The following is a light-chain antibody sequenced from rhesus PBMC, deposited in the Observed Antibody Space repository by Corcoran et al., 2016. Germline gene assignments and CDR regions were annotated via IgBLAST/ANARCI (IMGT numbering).Light chain of an antibody. Sequence: DLVMTQSPDSLAVSLGERITINCKSSQTLLYSSNNKNSLAWYQQKPGQALKLLIYWASILESGVPNRFSGTGSRTDFTLTISGLQAEDVAVYYCQQYYSSPYSFGQGTKVEIK. J-gene: IGKJ2*01. CDR3: QQYYSSPYS. CDR1: QTLLYSSNNKNS. V-gene: IGKV4-1*01. CDR2: WAS.